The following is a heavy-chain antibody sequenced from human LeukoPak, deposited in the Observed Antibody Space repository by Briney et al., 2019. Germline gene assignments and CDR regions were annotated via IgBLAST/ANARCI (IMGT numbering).Heavy chain of an antibody. CDR2: ISGSGGST. CDR1: GFTFSSYA. Sequence: SGGSLRLSCAASGFTFSSYAMSWVRQAPGKGLGWVSAISGSGGSTYYADSVKGRFTISRDNSKNTLYLQMNSLRAEDTAVYYCAKKWIFGVVIKGLIDYWGQGTLVTVSS. J-gene: IGHJ4*02. D-gene: IGHD3-3*01. V-gene: IGHV3-23*01. CDR3: AKKWIFGVVIKGLIDY.